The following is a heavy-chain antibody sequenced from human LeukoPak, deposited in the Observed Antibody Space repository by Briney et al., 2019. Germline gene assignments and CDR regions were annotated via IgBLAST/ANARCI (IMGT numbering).Heavy chain of an antibody. V-gene: IGHV3-21*01. CDR1: GFTFSSYS. D-gene: IGHD5-12*01. CDR2: ISSSSSSYI. CDR3: ARDVDIVATIVADY. J-gene: IGHJ4*02. Sequence: GGSLRLSCAASGFTFSSYSMNWVRQAPGKGLEWVSSISSSSSSYIYYADSVKGRFTISRDNAKNSLYLQMNSLRAEDTAVYYCARDVDIVATIVADYWGQGTLVTVSS.